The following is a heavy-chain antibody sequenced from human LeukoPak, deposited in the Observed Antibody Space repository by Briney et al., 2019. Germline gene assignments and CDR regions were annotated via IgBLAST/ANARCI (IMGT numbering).Heavy chain of an antibody. CDR3: AKPAIRYDSSGYYDY. CDR2: ISGSGDNT. V-gene: IGHV3-23*01. CDR1: GFTFYTYA. D-gene: IGHD3-22*01. J-gene: IGHJ4*02. Sequence: GGSLRLSCAASGFTFYTYAMTWVRQAPGKGLEWVSSISGSGDNTYYADSVKGRFTVSRDNSKNTLYLQMNSLRAEDTAVYYCAKPAIRYDSSGYYDYWGQGTLVTVSS.